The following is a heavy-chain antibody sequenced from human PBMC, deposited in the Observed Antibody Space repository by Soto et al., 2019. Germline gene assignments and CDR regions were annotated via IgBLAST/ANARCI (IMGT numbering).Heavy chain of an antibody. CDR2: IIPIFGTA. CDR3: ARDPLRELTGTDFDY. Sequence: GASVQVSCKASGGTFSSYAISWVRQAPGQGLDLMGGIIPIFGTANYAQKFQGRVTITADESTSTAYMELSSLRSEDTAVYYCARDPLRELTGTDFDYWGQGTLVTVSS. CDR1: GGTFSSYA. V-gene: IGHV1-69*13. J-gene: IGHJ4*02. D-gene: IGHD1-7*01.